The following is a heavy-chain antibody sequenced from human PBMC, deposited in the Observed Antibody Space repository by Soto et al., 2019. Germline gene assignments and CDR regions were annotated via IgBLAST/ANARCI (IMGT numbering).Heavy chain of an antibody. CDR1: GYTFTSYA. Sequence: QVQLVQSGAEVKKPGASVKVSCKASGYTFTSYAMHWVRQAPGQRLEWMGWINAGNGNTKYSQKLQGRVTITRYTSASTAYMELSSLRSEDTAVYYCARGYQLLWTTYFAYWGQGTLVTVSS. CDR2: INAGNGNT. D-gene: IGHD2-2*01. V-gene: IGHV1-3*01. CDR3: ARGYQLLWTTYFAY. J-gene: IGHJ4*02.